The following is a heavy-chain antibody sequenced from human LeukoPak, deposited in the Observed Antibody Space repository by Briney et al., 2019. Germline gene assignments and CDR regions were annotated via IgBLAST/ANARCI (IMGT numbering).Heavy chain of an antibody. Sequence: GGSLRLACAASGSTFSSYAMSWVRQAPGKGLEWVSAISGSGGSTYYADSVKGRFTISRDDSKNTLSLQMNSLRVEDTAVYYCARDLAWGAFDYWGQGTLVTVSS. CDR2: ISGSGGST. CDR1: GSTFSSYA. CDR3: ARDLAWGAFDY. V-gene: IGHV3-23*01. D-gene: IGHD3-16*01. J-gene: IGHJ4*02.